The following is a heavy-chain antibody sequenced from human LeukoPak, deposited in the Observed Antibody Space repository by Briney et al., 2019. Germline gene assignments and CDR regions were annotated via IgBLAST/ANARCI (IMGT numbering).Heavy chain of an antibody. D-gene: IGHD2/OR15-2a*01. V-gene: IGHV3-23*01. Sequence: GGSLRLSCAASGFTFSNRAMSWVRQAPEKGLEWVSGISGSGSSTYYADSVKGRFTISRDNSENTLSLQMNSLRVDDTAIYYCAKSCNSGNCYYNYWGQGTLVTVSS. CDR3: AKSCNSGNCYYNY. J-gene: IGHJ4*02. CDR2: ISGSGSST. CDR1: GFTFSNRA.